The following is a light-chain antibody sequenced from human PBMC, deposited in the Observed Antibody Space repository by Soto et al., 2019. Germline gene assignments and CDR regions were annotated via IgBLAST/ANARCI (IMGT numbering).Light chain of an antibody. CDR2: DTT. CDR1: SSNIGAGYD. Sequence: QSVLTQPPSVSGAPGQRVTISCTGGSSNIGAGYDVQWYQQFPGIAPTLLIYDTTTRPSGVPDRFSGSKSGTSASLAITGLQAEDEADYYCPSYDRSLSGSVFGGGTKVTVL. J-gene: IGLJ3*02. V-gene: IGLV1-40*01. CDR3: PSYDRSLSGSV.